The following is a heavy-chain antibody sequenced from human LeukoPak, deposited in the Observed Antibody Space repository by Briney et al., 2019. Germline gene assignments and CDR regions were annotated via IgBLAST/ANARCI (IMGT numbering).Heavy chain of an antibody. CDR1: GFTVSNHY. V-gene: IGHV3-66*01. CDR3: ARDRLWGDGYNLVDY. D-gene: IGHD5-24*01. Sequence: GGSLRLSCAASGFTVSNHYMSWVRQAPGKGLEWVSVIYSGGSTYYADSVKGRFTISRDNSKNTLYLQMNSLRAEDTAVYYCARDRLWGDGYNLVDYWGQGTLVTVSS. J-gene: IGHJ4*02. CDR2: IYSGGST.